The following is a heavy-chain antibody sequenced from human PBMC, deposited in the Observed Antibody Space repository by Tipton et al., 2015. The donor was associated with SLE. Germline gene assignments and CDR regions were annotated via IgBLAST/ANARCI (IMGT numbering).Heavy chain of an antibody. J-gene: IGHJ6*02. D-gene: IGHD3-16*01. V-gene: IGHV3-30*02. CDR3: AKDGARGYYYYGMDV. Sequence: SLRLSCAASGFTFSSHGMHWVRQAPGKGLEWVAIIWYAGSNKYYADSIKGRFTISRDNSRNTLYLQMNNLRLEDTAVYYCAKDGARGYYYYGMDVWGQGTTVTVSS. CDR1: GFTFSSHG. CDR2: IWYAGSNK.